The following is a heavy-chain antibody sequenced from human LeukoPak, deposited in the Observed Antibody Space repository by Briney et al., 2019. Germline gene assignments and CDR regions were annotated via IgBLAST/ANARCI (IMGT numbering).Heavy chain of an antibody. D-gene: IGHD3-22*01. CDR1: GFTFSSYA. V-gene: IGHV3-23*01. J-gene: IGHJ4*02. Sequence: GGSLRLSCAASGFTFSSYAMTWVRQAPGKGLEWVSAISGSGGSTYYADSVKGRFTISRDNSKNTVHLQMNSLRAEDTAVYYCARADSSGYQRQFDYWGQGTLVTVSS. CDR3: ARADSSGYQRQFDY. CDR2: ISGSGGST.